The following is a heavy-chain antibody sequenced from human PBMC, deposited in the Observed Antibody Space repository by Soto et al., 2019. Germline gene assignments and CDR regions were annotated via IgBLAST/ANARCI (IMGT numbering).Heavy chain of an antibody. J-gene: IGHJ4*02. D-gene: IGHD6-19*01. V-gene: IGHV4-4*02. CDR2: IYHSGST. CDR1: GGSIFSSNW. CDR3: ARAGAYSSGWYIEY. Sequence: QVQLQESGPGLVKPSGTLSLTCAVSGGSIFSSNWWNWVRQPPGKGLEWIGEIYHSGSTNYNPSLKSRVTRSVDKPKNQFSLKLSSVTAADTAVYYCARAGAYSSGWYIEYWGQGTLVTVSS.